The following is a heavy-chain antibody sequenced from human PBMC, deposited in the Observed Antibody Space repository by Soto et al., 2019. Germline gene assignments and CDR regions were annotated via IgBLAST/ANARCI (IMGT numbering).Heavy chain of an antibody. V-gene: IGHV3-23*01. CDR2: ITGSGVTT. J-gene: IGHJ4*02. CDR1: GVTFRSYA. CDR3: AKVPGSGYDTIARNYFDY. D-gene: IGHD5-12*01. Sequence: GGSLRLSCTASGVTFRSYAMSWVRQAPGKGLEWVSAITGSGVTTYYADSVKGRFTISRDNSKNTLYLQMSSLRADDTAVYYCAKVPGSGYDTIARNYFDYWGQGTLVTVSS.